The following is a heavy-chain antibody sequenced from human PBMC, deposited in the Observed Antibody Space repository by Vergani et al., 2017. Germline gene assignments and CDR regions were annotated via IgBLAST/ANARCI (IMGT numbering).Heavy chain of an antibody. Sequence: EVQLLESGGGLVQPGGSLRLSCAASGFTFDDYAMHWVRQAPGKGLEWVSGISWNSGSIGYADSVKGRFTISRDNAKNSLYLQMNSLRAEDTAVYYCARWYSSSWYYYYGMDVWGQGTTVTVSS. CDR1: GFTFDDYA. D-gene: IGHD6-13*01. CDR3: ARWYSSSWYYYYGMDV. V-gene: IGHV3-9*01. CDR2: ISWNSGSI. J-gene: IGHJ6*02.